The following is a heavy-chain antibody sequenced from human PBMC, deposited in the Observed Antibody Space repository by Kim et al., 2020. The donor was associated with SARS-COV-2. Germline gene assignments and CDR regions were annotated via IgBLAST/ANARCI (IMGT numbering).Heavy chain of an antibody. CDR3: AKDHDILTGYPPTD. CDR2: ISGSGGST. V-gene: IGHV3-23*01. D-gene: IGHD3-9*01. J-gene: IGHJ4*02. CDR1: GFTFSSYA. Sequence: GGSLRLSCAASGFTFSSYAMSWVRQAPGKGLEWVSAISGSGGSTYYADSVKGRFTISRDNSKNTLYLQMNSLRAEDTAVYYCAKDHDILTGYPPTDWGQGTLVTVSS.